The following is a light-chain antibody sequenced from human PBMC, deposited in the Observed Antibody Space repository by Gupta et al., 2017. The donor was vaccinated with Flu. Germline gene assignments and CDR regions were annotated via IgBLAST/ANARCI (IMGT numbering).Light chain of an antibody. Sequence: PATLSVSPGERATLSCRASQSISSNLAWYQQKPGQAPRLLIYGASTRATGIPARFSGSGSGTEFTLTISSLPSEDFAVYYCQPYNNWPPYT. CDR2: GAS. CDR1: QSISSN. V-gene: IGKV3-15*01. J-gene: IGKJ2*01. CDR3: QPYNNWPPYT.